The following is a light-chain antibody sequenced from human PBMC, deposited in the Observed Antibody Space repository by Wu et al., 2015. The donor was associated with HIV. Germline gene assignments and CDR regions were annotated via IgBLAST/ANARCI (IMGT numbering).Light chain of an antibody. V-gene: IGKV1-33*01. CDR3: QQYDDPSIT. CDR2: DTS. Sequence: QSPSSLSASVGDRVTITCQASQDISTSLNWYQQKPGKAPTLLIYDTSSLQTGVPSRFSGSGSGTHFTFTISSLQPEDVATYYCQQYDDPSITFGQGTRLDIK. CDR1: QDISTS. J-gene: IGKJ5*01.